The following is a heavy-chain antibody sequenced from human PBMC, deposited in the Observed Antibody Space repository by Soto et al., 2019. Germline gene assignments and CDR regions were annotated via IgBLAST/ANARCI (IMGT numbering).Heavy chain of an antibody. CDR2: ISYSGST. CDR3: ASPKIAFYNWFDP. Sequence: TLSLTCTVSGGSISSGGYYWSWIRQHPGTGLEWIGHISYSGSTYYNPSLKSRVTISVDTSKNQFSLKLSSVTAADTAVYYCASPKIAFYNWFDPWGQGTLVTVSS. J-gene: IGHJ5*02. D-gene: IGHD3-3*02. V-gene: IGHV4-30-4*01. CDR1: GGSISSGGYY.